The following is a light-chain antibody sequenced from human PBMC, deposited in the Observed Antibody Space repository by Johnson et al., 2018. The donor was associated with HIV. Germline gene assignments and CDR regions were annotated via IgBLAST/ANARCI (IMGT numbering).Light chain of an antibody. CDR3: GIWGSSLRAYV. Sequence: QSVLTQPPSVSAAPGQKVTISCSGTTSNIGNNYVSWYQQLPGTAPKLLIYDNNKRPSGIPDRFSGSKSGTSASLGITGLQTGDEADHYCGIWGSSLRAYVFGTGTKVTVL. J-gene: IGLJ1*01. CDR2: DNN. V-gene: IGLV1-51*01. CDR1: TSNIGNNY.